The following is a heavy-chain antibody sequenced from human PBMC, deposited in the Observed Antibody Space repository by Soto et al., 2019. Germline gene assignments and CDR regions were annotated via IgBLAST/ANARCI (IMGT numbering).Heavy chain of an antibody. Sequence: ASVKVSCKASGYTFTSYYMHWVRQAPGQGLEGMGIINPSGGSTSYEQKFQGRVTMTRDTSTSTVYMDLSSLRSEDTAVYYCAGDKASGTPRPSFDYWGQGTLVTVSS. D-gene: IGHD1-26*01. J-gene: IGHJ4*02. CDR2: INPSGGST. V-gene: IGHV1-46*01. CDR1: GYTFTSYY. CDR3: AGDKASGTPRPSFDY.